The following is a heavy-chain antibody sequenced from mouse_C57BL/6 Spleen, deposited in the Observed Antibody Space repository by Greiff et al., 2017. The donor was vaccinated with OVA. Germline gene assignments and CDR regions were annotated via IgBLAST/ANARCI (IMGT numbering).Heavy chain of an antibody. CDR1: GYAFSSSW. V-gene: IGHV1-82*01. Sequence: QVQLQQSGPELVKPGASVKISCKASGYAFSSSWMNWVKQRPGTGLEWIGRIYPGDGDTNYNGKFKGKATLTADKSSSTAYMQLSSLTSEDSAVYFCARYGWLPYAMDYWGQGTSVTVSS. CDR3: ARYGWLPYAMDY. D-gene: IGHD2-3*01. CDR2: IYPGDGDT. J-gene: IGHJ4*01.